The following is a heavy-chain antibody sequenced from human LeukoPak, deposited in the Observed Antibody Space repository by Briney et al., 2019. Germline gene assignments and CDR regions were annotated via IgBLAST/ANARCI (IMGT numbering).Heavy chain of an antibody. Sequence: PGGSLRLSCAASGFTFSSHWVNWVRQAPGKGLEWVANINQDGSEKYYVDSVKGRFTISRDNAKNSLYLQMNSLRAEDTAVYYCARDATPDGIIFDYWGQGTLVTVSS. J-gene: IGHJ4*02. CDR1: GFTFSSHW. V-gene: IGHV3-7*05. CDR2: INQDGSEK. D-gene: IGHD3-16*01. CDR3: ARDATPDGIIFDY.